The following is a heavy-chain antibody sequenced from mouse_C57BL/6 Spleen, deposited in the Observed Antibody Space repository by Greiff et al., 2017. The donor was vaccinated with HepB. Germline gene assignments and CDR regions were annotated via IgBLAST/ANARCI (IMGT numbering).Heavy chain of an antibody. V-gene: IGHV5-4*01. CDR3: ARDLDSQAFAY. CDR1: GFTFSSYA. CDR2: ISDGGSYT. Sequence: EVKLVESGGGLVKPGGSLKLSCAASGFTFSSYAMSWVRQTPEKRLEWVATISDGGSYTYYPDNVKGRFTISRDNAKNNLYLQMSHLKSEDTAMYYCARDLDSQAFAYWGQGTLVTVSA. D-gene: IGHD3-2*01. J-gene: IGHJ3*01.